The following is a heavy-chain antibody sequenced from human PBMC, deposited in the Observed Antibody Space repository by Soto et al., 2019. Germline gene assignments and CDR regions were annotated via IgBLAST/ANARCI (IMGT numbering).Heavy chain of an antibody. CDR3: ARGPWDPVVEVPAATLDY. V-gene: IGHV1-2*02. D-gene: IGHD2-2*01. CDR2: INPNSGGT. Sequence: ASVKVSCKASGYTFTGYYLHWVRQAPGQGLEWMGWINPNSGGTHYAQKFQVRVTMTRDPSISTAYMELSRLRSDDTAVYYCARGPWDPVVEVPAATLDYWGQGTLVTVSS. CDR1: GYTFTGYY. J-gene: IGHJ4*02.